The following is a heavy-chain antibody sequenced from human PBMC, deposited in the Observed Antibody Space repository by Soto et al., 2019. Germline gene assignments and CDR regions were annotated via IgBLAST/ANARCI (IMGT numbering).Heavy chain of an antibody. Sequence: GSLRLSCAASGFTLRNYAMTWARQAPGKGLEWVSSLLRSGSSAYYADSVRGRFSISSDTSANSLYLQMDNLRAEDTAIYYCAKDAISGDGIWLMDSWGQGTVVTVSS. J-gene: IGHJ5*02. D-gene: IGHD4-17*01. CDR3: AKDAISGDGIWLMDS. V-gene: IGHV3-23*01. CDR2: LLRSGSSA. CDR1: GFTLRNYA.